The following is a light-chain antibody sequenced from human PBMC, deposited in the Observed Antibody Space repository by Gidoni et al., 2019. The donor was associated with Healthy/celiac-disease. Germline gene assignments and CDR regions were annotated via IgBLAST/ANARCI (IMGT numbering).Light chain of an antibody. J-gene: IGKJ1*01. CDR1: QSISSW. Sequence: DIQMTQSPSTLSASVGDRVTITCRASQSISSWLAWYQQKPGKAPKPLIYKASSLESGVPSRFSGSGSGTEFTLTISSLQPDDFATYYCQQYNSLPWTFGQGTKVEIK. V-gene: IGKV1-5*03. CDR2: KAS. CDR3: QQYNSLPWT.